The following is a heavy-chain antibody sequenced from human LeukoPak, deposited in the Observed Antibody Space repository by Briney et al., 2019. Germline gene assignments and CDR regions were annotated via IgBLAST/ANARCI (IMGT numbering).Heavy chain of an antibody. CDR3: AKARSTVTTTGGGFDY. CDR1: GFTFSSYE. Sequence: GGSLRLSCVASGFTFSSYEMNWVRQAPGKGLEWLSYITSSDSTTHYADSVKGRFTISRDDAQNSLYLQMNSLRVEDTAVYYCAKARSTVTTTGGGFDYWGQGTLVTVSS. D-gene: IGHD4-17*01. V-gene: IGHV3-48*03. J-gene: IGHJ4*02. CDR2: ITSSDSTT.